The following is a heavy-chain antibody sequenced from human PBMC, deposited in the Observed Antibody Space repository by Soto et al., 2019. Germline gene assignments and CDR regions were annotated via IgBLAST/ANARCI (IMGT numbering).Heavy chain of an antibody. D-gene: IGHD4-17*01. CDR3: ARGGPPRAETICYYYYGMDV. V-gene: IGHV4-34*01. CDR1: GGSFSGYY. CDR2: INHSGRT. Sequence: QVQLQQWGAGLLKPSETLSLTCAVYGGSFSGYYWSWIRQPPGHGLEWIVEINHSGRTNYNPSLKSRVTISVDTSKNQFSLKLSSVTAADTAVYYRARGGPPRAETICYYYYGMDVWGQGTTVTVSS. J-gene: IGHJ6*02.